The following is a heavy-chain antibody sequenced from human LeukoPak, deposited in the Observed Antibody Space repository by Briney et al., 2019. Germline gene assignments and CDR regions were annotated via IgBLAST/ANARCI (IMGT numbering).Heavy chain of an antibody. J-gene: IGHJ4*02. V-gene: IGHV3-33*01. D-gene: IGHD5-18*01. CDR1: GFTFSSYG. CDR2: IWYDGSNK. CDR3: ARDLHSYVFDY. Sequence: PGGSLRLSCAAPGFTFSSYGMHWVRQAPGKGLEWVAVIWYDGSNKYYADSVKGRFTISRDNSKNTLYLQMNSLRAEDTAVYYCARDLHSYVFDYWGQGTLVTVSS.